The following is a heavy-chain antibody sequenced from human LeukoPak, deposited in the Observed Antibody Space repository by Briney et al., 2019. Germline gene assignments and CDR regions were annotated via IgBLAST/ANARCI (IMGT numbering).Heavy chain of an antibody. CDR2: IYTSGST. Sequence: PSETLSLTCTVSGGSISSGSYYWSWIRQPAGKGLEWIGRIYTSGSTNYNPSLKSRVTISVDTSKNQFSLKLSSVTAADTAVYYCAIEPLRRDYDFWSGYYTTEFDYWGQGTLVTVSS. V-gene: IGHV4-61*02. J-gene: IGHJ4*02. CDR1: GGSISSGSYY. CDR3: AIEPLRRDYDFWSGYYTTEFDY. D-gene: IGHD3-3*01.